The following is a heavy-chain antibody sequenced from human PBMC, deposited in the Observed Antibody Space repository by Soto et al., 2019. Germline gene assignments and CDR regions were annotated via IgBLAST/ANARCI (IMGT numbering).Heavy chain of an antibody. J-gene: IGHJ4*02. D-gene: IGHD5-18*01. CDR1: GFLVNSAY. CDR3: LRSGYSFGWGY. Sequence: EVQLVESGGGLIPPGGSLRLSCAASGFLVNSAYMTWVRQAPGKGLEWLSMINSDGSTLYAESVKGRFNISRDNSKNRLEPQNNSLKAEATAMYYLLRSGYSFGWGYWGQGTLVIVTS. CDR2: INSDGST. V-gene: IGHV3-53*01.